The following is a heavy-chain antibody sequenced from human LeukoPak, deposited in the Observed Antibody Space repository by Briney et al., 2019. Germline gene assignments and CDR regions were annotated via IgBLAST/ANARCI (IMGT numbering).Heavy chain of an antibody. Sequence: GGSLRLSCAASGFTFDDYAMHWVRQAPEKGLEWVSGISWNSGSIGYADSVKGRFTISRDNAKNSLYLQMNSLRAEDTALYYCAKGAVAGVSEFDYWGQGTLVTVSS. J-gene: IGHJ4*02. CDR3: AKGAVAGVSEFDY. CDR1: GFTFDDYA. V-gene: IGHV3-9*01. D-gene: IGHD6-19*01. CDR2: ISWNSGSI.